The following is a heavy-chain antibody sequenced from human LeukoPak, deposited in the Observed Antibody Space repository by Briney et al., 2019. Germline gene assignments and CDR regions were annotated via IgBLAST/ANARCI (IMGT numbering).Heavy chain of an antibody. J-gene: IGHJ5*02. CDR2: IKQDGSEK. D-gene: IGHD6-25*01. CDR1: GITFKNYW. Sequence: GGSLRLSCVDTGITFKNYWMSWVRQAPGKGLEWVANIKQDGSEKYYVASVEGRFTISRDNAKNSLYLQMNRLTVEDTAVYYCTRGGGEFDPWGQGTLVTVSS. V-gene: IGHV3-7*01. CDR3: TRGGGEFDP.